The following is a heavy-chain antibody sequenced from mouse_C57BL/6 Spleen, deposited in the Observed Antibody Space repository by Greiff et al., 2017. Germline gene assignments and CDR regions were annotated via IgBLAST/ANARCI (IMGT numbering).Heavy chain of an antibody. D-gene: IGHD1-1*01. CDR3: ARWVYGSSYSYYFDY. CDR1: GYTFTDYY. V-gene: IGHV1-19*01. J-gene: IGHJ2*01. Sequence: EVQLQESGPVLVKPGASVKMSCKASGYTFTDYYMNWVKQSHGKSLEWIGVINPYNGGTSYNQKFKGKATLTVDKSSSTAYMELNSLTSEDSAVYYCARWVYGSSYSYYFDYWGQGTTLTVSS. CDR2: INPYNGGT.